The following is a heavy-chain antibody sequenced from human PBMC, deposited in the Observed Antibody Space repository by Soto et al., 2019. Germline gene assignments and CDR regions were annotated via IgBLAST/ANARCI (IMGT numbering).Heavy chain of an antibody. CDR3: ARGGLRVVDRYYYYGMDV. V-gene: IGHV1-8*01. Sequence: GASVKVSCKASGYTFTSYDINWVRQATGQGLEWMGWMNPNSGNTGYAQKFQGRVTMTRNTSISTAYMELSSLRSEDTAVYYCARGGLRVVDRYYYYGMDVWGQGTTVTVSS. CDR2: MNPNSGNT. CDR1: GYTFTSYD. J-gene: IGHJ6*02. D-gene: IGHD3-9*01.